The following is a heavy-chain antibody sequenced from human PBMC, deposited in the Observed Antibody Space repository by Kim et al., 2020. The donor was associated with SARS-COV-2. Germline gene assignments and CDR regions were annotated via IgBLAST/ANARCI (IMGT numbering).Heavy chain of an antibody. V-gene: IGHV3-74*01. D-gene: IGHD5-18*01. CDR1: GFTFRNYW. CDR3: ARGYTAMDL. J-gene: IGHJ4*02. Sequence: GGSLRLSCAASGFTFRNYWAHWVRQGPGKGLVWVSRINSDGSNTNYADSVKGRFTISRDNAKNTVYLQMNSLTVEDTAVYYCARGYTAMDLWGQGILVTV. CDR2: INSDGSNT.